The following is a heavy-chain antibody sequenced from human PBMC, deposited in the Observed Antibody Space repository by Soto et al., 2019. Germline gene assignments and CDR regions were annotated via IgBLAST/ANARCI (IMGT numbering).Heavy chain of an antibody. D-gene: IGHD2-21*01. CDR3: GRVVEGATRHTDPDS. Sequence: SETLSLTCTVSGVSIHNSHSFWAWIRQPPGKGLQLIASVYHNGGAHYNSSLKSRVTISVDTANNQVSLRMRSLTAADTAFYYCGRVVEGATRHTDPDSWGQGILVTVSS. CDR2: VYHNGGA. CDR1: GVSIHNSHSF. V-gene: IGHV4-39*01. J-gene: IGHJ5*01.